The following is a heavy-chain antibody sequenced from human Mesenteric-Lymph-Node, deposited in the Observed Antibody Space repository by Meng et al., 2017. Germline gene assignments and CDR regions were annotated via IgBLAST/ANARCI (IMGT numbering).Heavy chain of an antibody. CDR3: ARVLWFGELSFDY. CDR1: GGSISSYY. D-gene: IGHD3-10*01. J-gene: IGHJ4*02. V-gene: IGHV4-59*01. Sequence: SETLSLTCTVSGGSISSYYWSWIRQPPGKGLEFIGYISYTGSTNYNPSLKSRVTMSVDTSKNQFSLKLTSVTPADTAVYYCARVLWFGELSFDYWGQGTLVTVSS. CDR2: ISYTGST.